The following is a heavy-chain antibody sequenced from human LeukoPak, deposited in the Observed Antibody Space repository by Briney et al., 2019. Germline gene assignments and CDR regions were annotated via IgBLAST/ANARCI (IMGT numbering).Heavy chain of an antibody. CDR3: ARGRQYFDWLSGWFDP. CDR1: GSAITSCDYN. Sequence: SETLSLTCTVSGSAITSCDYNWSWIRQPPGKGLQWIGFIYYSGTTYYSPSLKSRITISVDTSKNQFSLKVPSLTAADTAVYYCARGRQYFDWLSGWFDPWGQGTLVTVSA. D-gene: IGHD3-9*01. CDR2: IYYSGTT. J-gene: IGHJ5*02. V-gene: IGHV4-30-4*01.